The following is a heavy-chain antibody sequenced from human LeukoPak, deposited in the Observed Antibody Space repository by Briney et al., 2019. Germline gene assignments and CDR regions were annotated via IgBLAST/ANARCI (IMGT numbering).Heavy chain of an antibody. D-gene: IGHD3-22*01. Sequence: PGGSLTLSCAASGFTFSSYRMSWVRQAPGKGREGVSAISGSGGRTYYADSVKGRFTIPRDNSKNTLYLQMNSLRAEDTAVYYCAKTHRTYYYDSSGYNDAFDIWGQGTMVTVSS. CDR3: AKTHRTYYYDSSGYNDAFDI. V-gene: IGHV3-23*01. J-gene: IGHJ3*02. CDR2: ISGSGGRT. CDR1: GFTFSSYR.